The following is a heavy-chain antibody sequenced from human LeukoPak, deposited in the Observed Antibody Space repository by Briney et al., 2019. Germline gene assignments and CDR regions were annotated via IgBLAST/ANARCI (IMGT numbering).Heavy chain of an antibody. CDR3: ARTTIFGVAKYYMDV. CDR1: GYTFTSYG. J-gene: IGHJ6*03. Sequence: ASVKVSCKASGYTFTSYGISWVRQAPGQGLEWMGWISAYNGNTNYAQKLQGRVTMTTDTSTSTAYMELRSLRSDDTAVYYCARTTIFGVAKYYMDVWGKGTTVTVSS. CDR2: ISAYNGNT. D-gene: IGHD3-3*01. V-gene: IGHV1-18*01.